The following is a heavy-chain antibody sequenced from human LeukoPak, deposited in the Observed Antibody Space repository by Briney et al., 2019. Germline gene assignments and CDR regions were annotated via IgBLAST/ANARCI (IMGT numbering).Heavy chain of an antibody. CDR2: INPNSGGT. CDR3: ARAALQPNWNYDY. J-gene: IGHJ4*02. V-gene: IGHV1-2*02. CDR1: GYTFTGYY. D-gene: IGHD1-7*01. Sequence: ASVKVSCKASGYTFTGYYMHWVLQAPGQGLEWMGWINPNSGGTNYAQKFQGRVTMTRDTSISTAYMQLSGLRSDDTAIYYCARAALQPNWNYDYWGQGTLVTVSS.